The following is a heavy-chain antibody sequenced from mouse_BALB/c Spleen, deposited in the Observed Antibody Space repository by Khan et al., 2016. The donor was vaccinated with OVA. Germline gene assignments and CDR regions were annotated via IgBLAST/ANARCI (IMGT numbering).Heavy chain of an antibody. J-gene: IGHJ3*01. CDR3: VRSASYGDYVEAWFAY. Sequence: VQLQQSGPELVKPGASMKMSCKASGYSFTGYTMNWVKQSRVKNLEWIGLINPYNGGTAYNQKFGGKATLTVDKSSNTAYIELLSLTSEDSAVYYCVRSASYGDYVEAWFAYWGQGTLVTVSA. D-gene: IGHD2-13*01. CDR1: GYSFTGYT. CDR2: INPYNGGT. V-gene: IGHV1-37*01.